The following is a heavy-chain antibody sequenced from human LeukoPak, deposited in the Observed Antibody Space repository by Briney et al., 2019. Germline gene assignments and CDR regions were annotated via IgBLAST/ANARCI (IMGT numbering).Heavy chain of an antibody. V-gene: IGHV3-23*01. CDR2: VSGSGGNT. CDR3: AKGGGDYLIYYGMDV. J-gene: IGHJ6*02. Sequence: PGGSLRLSCAASGFTFSSYAMSWVRQAPGKGLEWFSGVSGSGGNTYQADSVKGRFTRSRYNTKNTLYLQMNTLRAEDTAVYYCAKGGGDYLIYYGMDVWGQGTTVTVS. D-gene: IGHD4-17*01. CDR1: GFTFSSYA.